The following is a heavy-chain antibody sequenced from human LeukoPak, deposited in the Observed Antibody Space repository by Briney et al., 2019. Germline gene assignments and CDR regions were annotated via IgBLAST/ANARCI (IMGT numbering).Heavy chain of an antibody. D-gene: IGHD3-10*01. V-gene: IGHV3-11*04. CDR2: ISSSGSTI. CDR1: GFTFSDYF. J-gene: IGHJ4*02. CDR3: ASDLHYGSGSHDY. Sequence: GGSLRLSCAASGFTFSDYFMSWIRQAPGKGLEWVSYISSSGSTIYYADSVKGRFTISRDNAKNSLYLQMNSLRAEDTAVYYCASDLHYGSGSHDYWGQGTLVTVSS.